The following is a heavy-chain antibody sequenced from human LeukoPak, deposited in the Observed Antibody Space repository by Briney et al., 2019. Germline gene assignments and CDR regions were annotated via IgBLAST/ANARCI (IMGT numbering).Heavy chain of an antibody. Sequence: ASVKVSCKASGYTFTSYGISWVRQAPGQGLEWMGWISAHNGNTNYAQKLQGRVTMTTDTSTSTAYMELRSLRSDDTAVYYCARVFGDYDILTGYYLNWFDPWGQGTLVTVSS. CDR3: ARVFGDYDILTGYYLNWFDP. CDR1: GYTFTSYG. CDR2: ISAHNGNT. D-gene: IGHD3-9*01. J-gene: IGHJ5*02. V-gene: IGHV1-18*01.